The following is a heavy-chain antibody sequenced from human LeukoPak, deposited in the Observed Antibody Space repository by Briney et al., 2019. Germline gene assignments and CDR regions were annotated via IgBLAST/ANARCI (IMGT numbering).Heavy chain of an antibody. CDR3: ARDTAMGKGDYYMDV. CDR2: IYFSGSD. Sequence: SETLSLTCTVSGGSIYGYYWNWIRQAPGKRLEWIGYIYFSGSDNYNPSLKSRVTISVDTSKNQFPLKLSSVTAADTAVYYCARDTAMGKGDYYMDVWGKGTTVTISS. J-gene: IGHJ6*03. CDR1: GGSIYGYY. V-gene: IGHV4-59*12. D-gene: IGHD5-18*01.